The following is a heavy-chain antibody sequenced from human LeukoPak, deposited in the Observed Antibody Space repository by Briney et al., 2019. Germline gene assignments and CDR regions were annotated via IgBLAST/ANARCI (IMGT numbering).Heavy chain of an antibody. J-gene: IGHJ4*02. CDR3: ARGYRLTPSY. CDR1: GGSFSGYY. Sequence: SEPLSLTCGVYGGSFSGYYWGWIRQPPGKGLDWIGEINHSGSTNYNPSLKTRVNISVDTSKKQFSLKLSSVTAADTAVYYCARGYRLTPSYWGQGTLVTVSS. V-gene: IGHV4-34*01. CDR2: INHSGST.